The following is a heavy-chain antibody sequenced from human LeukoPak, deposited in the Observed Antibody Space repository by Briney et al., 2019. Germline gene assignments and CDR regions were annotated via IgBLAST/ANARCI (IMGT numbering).Heavy chain of an antibody. Sequence: PSETLSLTCTVSGGSISSYYWSWIRQPPGKGLEWVGYIYYSGSTNYNPSLKSRVTISVDTSKNQFSLQLSSVTAADTAVYYCARRGVEQHRLYYFDYWGQGTLVTVSS. CDR1: GGSISSYY. CDR3: ARRGVEQHRLYYFDY. V-gene: IGHV4-59*08. J-gene: IGHJ4*02. D-gene: IGHD6-13*01. CDR2: IYYSGST.